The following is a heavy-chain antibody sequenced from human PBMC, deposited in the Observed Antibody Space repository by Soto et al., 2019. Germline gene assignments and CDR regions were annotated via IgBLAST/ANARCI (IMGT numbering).Heavy chain of an antibody. CDR3: ARGYSYGYYFDY. V-gene: IGHV1-69*13. CDR1: GGTFSSYA. D-gene: IGHD5-18*01. Sequence: VASVKVSCKASGGTFSSYAISWVRQAPGQGLEWMGGIIPIFGTANYAQKFQGRVTITADESTSTAYMELSSLRSEDTAVYYCARGYSYGYYFDYWGQGTLVTVSS. CDR2: IIPIFGTA. J-gene: IGHJ4*02.